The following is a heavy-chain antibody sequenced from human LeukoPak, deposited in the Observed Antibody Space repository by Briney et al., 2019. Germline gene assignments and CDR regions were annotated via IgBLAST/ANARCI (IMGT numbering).Heavy chain of an antibody. CDR2: ITGDCNYI. CDR1: GFTFNDYT. Sequence: GGSLRLSCAASGFTFNDYTMTWVRQAPGKGLEWVSSITGDCNYIFYADSVKGRFTISRDNAQNSLFLELNSLRGEDTAVYYCSRERNFYYFDYWGQGALVTVSS. V-gene: IGHV3-21*01. CDR3: SRERNFYYFDY. D-gene: IGHD3-3*01. J-gene: IGHJ4*02.